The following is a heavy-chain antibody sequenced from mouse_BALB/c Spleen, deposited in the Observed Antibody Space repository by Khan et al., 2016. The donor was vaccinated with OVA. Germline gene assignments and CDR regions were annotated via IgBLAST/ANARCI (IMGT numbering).Heavy chain of an antibody. V-gene: IGHV1-7*01. D-gene: IGHD1-1*01. CDR2: INPSTGYT. J-gene: IGHJ3*01. CDR1: GYTFTSYW. CDR3: ANYGSSSAWFAF. Sequence: QVQLQQSGAELAKPGASVKMSCKASGYTFTSYWMHWVKQRPGQGLEWIGYINPSTGYTEYNQKFKDKATLTADKSSSTAYMQLSSLTSEDSAVYYCANYGSSSAWFAFWGQGTLVTVSA.